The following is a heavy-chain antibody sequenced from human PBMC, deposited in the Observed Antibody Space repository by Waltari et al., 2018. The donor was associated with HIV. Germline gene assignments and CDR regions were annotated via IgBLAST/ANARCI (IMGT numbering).Heavy chain of an antibody. V-gene: IGHV4-39*07. CDR3: ARGARDYYYGMDV. J-gene: IGHJ6*02. CDR1: GGSISSSSYY. CDR2: IYYSGST. Sequence: QLQLQESGPGLVKPSETLSLTCTVSGGSISSSSYYWGWIRQPPGKGLEWIGSIYYSGSTYYNPALKSRVTISVDTSKNQFSLKLSSVTAADTAVYYCARGARDYYYGMDVWGQGTTVTVSS.